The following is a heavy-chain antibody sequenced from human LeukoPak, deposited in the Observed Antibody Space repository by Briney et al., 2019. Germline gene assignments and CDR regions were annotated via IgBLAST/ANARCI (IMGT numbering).Heavy chain of an antibody. CDR1: GDSINSYY. V-gene: IGHV4-39*07. J-gene: IGHJ3*02. CDR2: IYYSGST. CDR3: ARWDRNDAFDI. D-gene: IGHD1-14*01. Sequence: PSETLSLTCTVSGDSINSYYWNWIRQPPGKGLEWIGSIYYSGSTYYNPSLKSRVTISVDTSKNQFSLKLSSVTAADTAVYYCARWDRNDAFDIWGQGTMVTVSS.